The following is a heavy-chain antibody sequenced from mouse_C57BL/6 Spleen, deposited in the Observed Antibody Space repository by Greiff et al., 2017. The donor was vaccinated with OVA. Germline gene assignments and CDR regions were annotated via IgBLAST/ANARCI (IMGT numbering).Heavy chain of an antibody. CDR1: GFTFTDYY. CDR2: IRNKANGYTT. V-gene: IGHV7-3*01. CDR3: ARSRDWDVRYWYVEV. D-gene: IGHD4-1*01. J-gene: IGHJ1*03. Sequence: EVKVVESGGGLVQPGGSLSLSCAASGFTFTDYYMSWVRQPPGKALEWLGFIRNKANGYTTEYSASVKGRFTISRDNSQSILYLQMNALRAEDSATEYGARSRDWDVRYWYVEVWGTGTTVTVSS.